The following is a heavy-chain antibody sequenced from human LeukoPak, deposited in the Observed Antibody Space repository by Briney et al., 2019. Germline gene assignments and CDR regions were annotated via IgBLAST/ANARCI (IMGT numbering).Heavy chain of an antibody. Sequence: GASVKVSCKASGYTFTGYYMHWVRQAPGQGLEWMGWINPNSSGTNYAQKFQGWVTMTRDTSISTAYMELSRLRSDDTAVYYCARHYYDSSGYYYFDYWGQGTLVTVSS. CDR2: INPNSSGT. J-gene: IGHJ4*02. CDR1: GYTFTGYY. V-gene: IGHV1-2*04. CDR3: ARHYYDSSGYYYFDY. D-gene: IGHD3-22*01.